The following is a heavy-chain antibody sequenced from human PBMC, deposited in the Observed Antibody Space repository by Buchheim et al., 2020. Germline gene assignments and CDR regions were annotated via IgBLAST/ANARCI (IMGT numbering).Heavy chain of an antibody. D-gene: IGHD3-3*01. Sequence: EVQLVESGGTLVQPGGSLKLSCAASGFTFSGSTMHWVRQASGKGLEWVATIDAGGNSFHADSVKGRFTISRDDSKNTLYLQMNNLRAEDTAVYYCDKIWSGYSGADYWGQGTL. CDR2: IDAGGNS. CDR3: DKIWSGYSGADY. J-gene: IGHJ4*02. V-gene: IGHV3-23*04. CDR1: GFTFSGST.